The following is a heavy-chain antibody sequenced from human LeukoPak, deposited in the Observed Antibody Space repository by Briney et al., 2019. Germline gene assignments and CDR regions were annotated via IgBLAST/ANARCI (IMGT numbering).Heavy chain of an antibody. V-gene: IGHV3-64D*09. D-gene: IGHD4-11*01. CDR2: ISNNGGST. J-gene: IGHJ4*02. CDR3: VKSRGVNTTVTTHHFDY. Sequence: GGSLRLSCSASGFTFSYYGMHWVRQAPGKGLEYGSAISNNGGSTYYADSVKDRFTISRDNSKNTLFLQMSSLKADDTAVYYCVKSRGVNTTVTTHHFDYWGQGTLVTVSS. CDR1: GFTFSYYG.